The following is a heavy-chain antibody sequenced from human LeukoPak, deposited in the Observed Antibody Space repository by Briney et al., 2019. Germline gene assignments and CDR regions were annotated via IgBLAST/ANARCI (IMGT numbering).Heavy chain of an antibody. J-gene: IGHJ3*02. V-gene: IGHV1-46*01. CDR3: ARDSGTVSDAFDI. D-gene: IGHD4-11*01. CDR1: GYTFISYY. CDR2: INLSGGST. Sequence: ASVKVSCKASGYTFISYYIHWVRQAPGQGLEWMGIINLSGGSTRYAQKFQGRVTMTRDTSTGTIYMELSSLRSEDTAVYFCARDSGTVSDAFDIWGQGTMVTVSS.